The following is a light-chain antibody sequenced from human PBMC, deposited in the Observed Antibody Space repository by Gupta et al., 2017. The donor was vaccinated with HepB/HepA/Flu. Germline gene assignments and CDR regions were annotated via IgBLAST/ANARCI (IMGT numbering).Light chain of an antibody. CDR3: CSDTNSGTLV. CDR1: TSDIGSWVY. V-gene: IGLV2-14*03. Sequence: QSALTQPASVCGSPGQSITTSCSGTTSDIGSWVYVSWYKQHPGKDPKLMISDVTNRPSGVSTRCSGAKSGSTAALTIFGRQADDEADYYFCSDTNSGTLVFGGGTKLTVL. J-gene: IGLJ3*02. CDR2: DVT.